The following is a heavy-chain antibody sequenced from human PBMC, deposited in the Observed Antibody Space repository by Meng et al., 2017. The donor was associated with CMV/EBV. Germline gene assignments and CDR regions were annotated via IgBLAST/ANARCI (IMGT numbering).Heavy chain of an antibody. Sequence: GGSLRLSCVASGFTFSDHWMGWVRQAPGKGLEWVADIRRDGREIYYVDSVKGRFTISRDNAKNSLYLQMNSLRVEDTAVYYCARVSRVCSSTSCYIRYYFDYWGQGTLVTVSS. CDR3: ARVSRVCSSTSCYIRYYFDY. CDR1: GFTFSDHW. D-gene: IGHD2-2*02. CDR2: IRRDGREI. V-gene: IGHV3-7*01. J-gene: IGHJ4*02.